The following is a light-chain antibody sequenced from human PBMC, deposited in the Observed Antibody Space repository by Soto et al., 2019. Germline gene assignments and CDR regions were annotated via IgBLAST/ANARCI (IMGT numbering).Light chain of an antibody. CDR3: QQRGNWPFT. J-gene: IGKJ3*01. V-gene: IGKV3-11*01. CDR1: QSVSSY. Sequence: EIVLTQSPGTLSLSPGERATLSCRASQSVSSYLAWYQQKPGQAPRLLIYDASNRATGIPARFSGSGSGTDFTLTISSLEPEDFAVYYRQQRGNWPFTFGPGTKVDIK. CDR2: DAS.